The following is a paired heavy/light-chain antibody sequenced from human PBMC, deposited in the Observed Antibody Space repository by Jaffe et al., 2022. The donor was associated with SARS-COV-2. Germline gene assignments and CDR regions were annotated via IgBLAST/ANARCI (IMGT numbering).Heavy chain of an antibody. J-gene: IGHJ4*02. D-gene: IGHD1-26*01. Sequence: QVQLVQSGSDLKKPGASVKVSCTASGYTFTDYAINWVRQAPGQGLEWMGWISTSTGNPTYARGFTGRFVFSLDTSVSTAYLQISSLKAEDTALYYCARHVLLGASLFFDSWGQGTPVTVSS. V-gene: IGHV7-4-1*02. CDR3: ARHVLLGASLFFDS. CDR1: GYTFTDYA. CDR2: ISTSTGNP.
Light chain of an antibody. Sequence: SSELTQDPAVSVALGQTVRITCQGDSLRTYYASWYQQKPGQAPVLVIYGENNRPSGIPGRFSGSTSGNTASLTITGAQADDEADYYCHCRDASGHHLVVFGGGTKLTVL. CDR3: HCRDASGHHLVV. J-gene: IGLJ2*01. CDR2: GEN. CDR1: SLRTYY. V-gene: IGLV3-19*01.